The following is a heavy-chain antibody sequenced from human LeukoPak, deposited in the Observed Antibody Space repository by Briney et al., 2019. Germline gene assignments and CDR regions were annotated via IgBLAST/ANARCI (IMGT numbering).Heavy chain of an antibody. CDR3: GSFDLY. V-gene: IGHV3-7*01. CDR1: GFTFSNSW. CDR2: INLDGSGR. D-gene: IGHD6-6*01. J-gene: IGHJ4*02. Sequence: PGGSLRLSCAASGFTFSNSWMSWVRQAPGKRLEWVAEINLDGSGRYYVDSVRGRFTISRDNAKNSVFLQVNSLRAEDTAVYYCGSFDLYWGQGTLVTVS.